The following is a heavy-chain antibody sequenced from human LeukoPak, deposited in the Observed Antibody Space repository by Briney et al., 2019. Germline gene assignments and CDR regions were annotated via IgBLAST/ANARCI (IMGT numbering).Heavy chain of an antibody. CDR2: IIPIFGTA. CDR3: ARERSENWFDP. D-gene: IGHD1-14*01. V-gene: IGHV1-69*13. CDR1: GYTFTGYY. Sequence: GASVRVSCKASGYTFTGYYMHWVRQAPGQGLEWMGGIIPIFGTANYAQKFQGRVTITADESTSTAYMELSSLRSEDTAVYYCARERSENWFDPWGQGTLVTVSS. J-gene: IGHJ5*02.